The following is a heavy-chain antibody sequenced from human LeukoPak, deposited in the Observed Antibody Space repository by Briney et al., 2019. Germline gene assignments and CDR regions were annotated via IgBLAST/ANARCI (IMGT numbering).Heavy chain of an antibody. CDR2: IYTSGST. V-gene: IGHV4-61*02. CDR1: GGSISSGSYY. D-gene: IGHD3-3*01. CDR3: AREWFYYDEPHWFDP. J-gene: IGHJ5*02. Sequence: PSETLSLTCTVSGGSISSGSYYWSWIRQPAGKGLEWIGRIYTSGSTNYNPSLKSRVTISVDTSKNQFSLKLSSVTAADTAVYYCAREWFYYDEPHWFDPWGQGTLVTVSS.